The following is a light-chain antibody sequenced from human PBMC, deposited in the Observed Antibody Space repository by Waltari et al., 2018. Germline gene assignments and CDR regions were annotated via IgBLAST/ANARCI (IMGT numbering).Light chain of an antibody. V-gene: IGKV1-33*01. J-gene: IGKJ2*01. CDR3: QQHHELQT. Sequence: DIQMTQSPSSLSASVGDRVTITFQASQDISKYLNWYQHKSGKAPKLLIYDASNLERGVPSRFRGYGSGTNFTFSISSLQPEDFATYFCQQHHELQTFGQGTKLDIK. CDR2: DAS. CDR1: QDISKY.